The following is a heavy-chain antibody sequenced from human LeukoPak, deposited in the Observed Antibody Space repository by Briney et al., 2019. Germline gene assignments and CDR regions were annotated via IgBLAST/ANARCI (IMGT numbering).Heavy chain of an antibody. J-gene: IGHJ3*02. CDR3: ARAACDWGSYRHYDAFDI. V-gene: IGHV3-30*03. CDR2: IAYDGNNK. D-gene: IGHD3-16*02. CDR1: GFTLSTCG. Sequence: GGSLRLSCAASGFTLSTCGMHWVRQAPGKGLEWVALIAYDGNNKFYADSVKGRFTISRDNSKNTLYLQMNSLRPEDTAVFYCARAACDWGSYRHYDAFDIWGQGTMVTVSS.